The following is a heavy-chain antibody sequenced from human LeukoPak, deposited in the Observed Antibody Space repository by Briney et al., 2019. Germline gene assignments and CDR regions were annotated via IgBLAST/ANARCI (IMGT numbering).Heavy chain of an antibody. CDR2: INPNSGST. V-gene: IGHV1-2*02. CDR1: GYTFTGYY. D-gene: IGHD4-17*01. CDR3: ARANDYGDYLDY. Sequence: ASVKVSCKASGYTFTGYYMHWVRQAPGQGLEWMGWINPNSGSTNYAQKFQGRVTMTRDTSISTAYMELSRLRSDDTAVYYCARANDYGDYLDYWGQGTLVTVSS. J-gene: IGHJ4*02.